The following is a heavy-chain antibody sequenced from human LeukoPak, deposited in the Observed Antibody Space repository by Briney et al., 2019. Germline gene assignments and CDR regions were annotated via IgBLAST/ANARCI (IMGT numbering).Heavy chain of an antibody. Sequence: GGSLRLSCAASGFTFSSYAMHWVRQAPGKGLEWVAVISYDGSNKYYADSVKGRFTISRDNSKNTLYLQMNSLRAEDTVVYYCAREDFRGAEDYWGQGTLVTVSS. CDR3: AREDFRGAEDY. V-gene: IGHV3-30-3*01. J-gene: IGHJ4*02. CDR2: ISYDGSNK. D-gene: IGHD3-10*01. CDR1: GFTFSSYA.